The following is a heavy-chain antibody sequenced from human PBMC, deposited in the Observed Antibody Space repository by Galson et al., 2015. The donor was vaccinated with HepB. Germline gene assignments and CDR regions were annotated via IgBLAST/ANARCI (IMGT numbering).Heavy chain of an antibody. V-gene: IGHV3-7*03. D-gene: IGHD5-12*01. CDR2: IKQDGSEK. Sequence: SLRLSCAASGFTFSSYWMSWVRQAPGKGLEWVANIKQDGSEKYYVDSVKGRFTISRDNAKNSLYLQMNSLRAEDTAVYYCARPNGYSGYDPYFDYWGQGTLVTVSS. CDR1: GFTFSSYW. CDR3: ARPNGYSGYDPYFDY. J-gene: IGHJ4*02.